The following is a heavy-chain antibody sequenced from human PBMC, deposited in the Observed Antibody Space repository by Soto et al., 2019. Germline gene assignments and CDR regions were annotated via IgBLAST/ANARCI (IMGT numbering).Heavy chain of an antibody. CDR2: INHSGST. Sequence: QVQLQQWGAGLLKPSETLSLTCAVYGGSFSGYYWSWIRQPPGKGLEWIGEINHSGSTNYNPSLKSRVTISVDPSKNQFSLKLSSVTAADTAVYYCARGASIAARMYNWFDPWGQGTLVTVSS. CDR3: ARGASIAARMYNWFDP. D-gene: IGHD6-6*01. V-gene: IGHV4-34*01. J-gene: IGHJ5*02. CDR1: GGSFSGYY.